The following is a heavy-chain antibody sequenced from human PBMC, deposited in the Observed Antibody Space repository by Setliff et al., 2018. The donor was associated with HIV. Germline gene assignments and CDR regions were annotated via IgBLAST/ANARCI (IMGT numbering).Heavy chain of an antibody. V-gene: IGHV1-69*05. CDR2: IIPMYGVT. J-gene: IGHJ5*02. CDR1: GYSLTSYG. D-gene: IGHD2-15*01. CDR3: ALPYCSGGNCWSSASLPPAGWFDP. Sequence: GASVKVSCKAVGYSLTSYGISWVRQAPGQGPEWMGGIIPMYGVTNYAQKFQGRVTITTDESTSTAYMELSSLRSEDTAVYYCALPYCSGGNCWSSASLPPAGWFDPWGQGTLVTSPQ.